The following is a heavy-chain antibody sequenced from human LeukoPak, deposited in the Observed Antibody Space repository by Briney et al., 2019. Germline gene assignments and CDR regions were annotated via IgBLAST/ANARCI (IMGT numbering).Heavy chain of an antibody. Sequence: SGPALVKPTQTLTLTCTFSGFSLSNSGMCVTWIRQPPGKALEWLARIDWDDDKYYNTSLKTRLTISKDTSKNQVVLTMTDVDPVDTATYYCARSTSDFFYNYGMDVWGQGITVTVSS. CDR3: ARSTSDFFYNYGMDV. CDR2: IDWDDDK. V-gene: IGHV2-70*11. J-gene: IGHJ6*02. CDR1: GFSLSNSGMC.